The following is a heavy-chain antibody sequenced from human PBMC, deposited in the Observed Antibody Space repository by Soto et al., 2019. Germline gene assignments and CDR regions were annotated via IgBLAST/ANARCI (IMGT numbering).Heavy chain of an antibody. J-gene: IGHJ4*02. CDR1: GYTFTSYY. V-gene: IGHV1-46*01. CDR2: INPSGGST. CDR3: ARAAYDTSGYHESPFDY. D-gene: IGHD3-22*01. Sequence: ASVKVSCKASGYTFTSYYMQWVRQAPGQGLEWMGIINPSGGSTTYAQKFQGRVTMTRDTSTSTVYMELSSLRSEDTAVYYCARAAYDTSGYHESPFDYWGQGTLVTVSS.